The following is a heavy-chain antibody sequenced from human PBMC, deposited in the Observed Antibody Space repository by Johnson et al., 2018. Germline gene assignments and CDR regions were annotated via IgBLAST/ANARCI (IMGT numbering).Heavy chain of an antibody. CDR2: IFSNGEK. J-gene: IGHJ4*02. CDR3: ARTLDILTGYYFDY. CDR1: GFSLSSPKLG. Sequence: QVTLKESGPVLVKXTETLTLTCTVSGFSLSSPKLGVSWIRQPPGKALEWLAHIFSNGEKSYRTSLKSRLTISKDTSKSQVVLTMTNMDPVDTATYYCARTLDILTGYYFDYWGQGALVTVSS. D-gene: IGHD3-9*01. V-gene: IGHV2-26*01.